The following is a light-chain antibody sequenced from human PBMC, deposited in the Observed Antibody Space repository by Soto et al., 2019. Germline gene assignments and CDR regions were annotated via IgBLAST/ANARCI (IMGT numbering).Light chain of an antibody. CDR1: QSVLYSSNNKNY. CDR3: QQHYSSPQT. CDR2: WAS. V-gene: IGKV4-1*01. Sequence: DIVMTQSPDSLAVSLGERATINCKSSQSVLYSSNNKNYLAWYQQKPGQPPKLLMYWASTRESGAPDRFSGSGSGTDFTITISSLQAEDAAAYYCQQHYSSPQTFGQGPKVEIK. J-gene: IGKJ1*01.